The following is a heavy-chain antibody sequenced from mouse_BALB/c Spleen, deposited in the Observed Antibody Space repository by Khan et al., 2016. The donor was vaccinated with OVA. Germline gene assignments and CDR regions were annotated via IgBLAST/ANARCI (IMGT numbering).Heavy chain of an antibody. V-gene: IGHV3-2*02. D-gene: IGHD2-12*01. Sequence: VQLQESGPGLVRPAPSLTLSCTVSGYSFTTYYTWYLNQKFPGSQLGIVGFITYSGGTNYNQSFKSRTTFTGDTSNNPAFMQLNTVTTEDTAAYYCARSTYDWYPLDYWGQGTLVTVSA. J-gene: IGHJ3*01. CDR3: ARSTYDWYPLDY. CDR2: ITYSGGT. CDR1: GYSFTTYYT.